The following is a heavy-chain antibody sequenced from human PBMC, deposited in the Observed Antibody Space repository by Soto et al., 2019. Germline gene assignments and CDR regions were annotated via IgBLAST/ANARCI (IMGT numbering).Heavy chain of an antibody. D-gene: IGHD6-19*01. Sequence: QVQLQESGPGLVKPSETLSLTCTVSGGSISSYYWSWIRQPPGKGLEWIGYIYYSGSTNYNPSLNSRCPLSVDTSKNQFSLKPRSVTAADTAVYYCARDQGSSGWSKYYYYGMDVWSQGTTVTVSS. CDR1: GGSISSYY. CDR2: IYYSGST. V-gene: IGHV4-59*01. CDR3: ARDQGSSGWSKYYYYGMDV. J-gene: IGHJ6*02.